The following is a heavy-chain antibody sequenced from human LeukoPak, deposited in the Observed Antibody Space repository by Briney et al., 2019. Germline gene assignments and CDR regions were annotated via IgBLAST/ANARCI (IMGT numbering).Heavy chain of an antibody. CDR3: ARGSGWYYYYYGMDV. CDR1: GFTFSSYS. D-gene: IGHD6-19*01. J-gene: IGHJ6*02. V-gene: IGHV3-21*01. CDR2: ISSSSSYI. Sequence: WGSLRLSCAASGFTFSSYSMNWVRQAPGKGLEWVSSISSSSSYIYYADSVKGRFTISRDNAKNSLYLQMNSLRAEDTAVYYCARGSGWYYYYYGMDVWGQGTTITVSS.